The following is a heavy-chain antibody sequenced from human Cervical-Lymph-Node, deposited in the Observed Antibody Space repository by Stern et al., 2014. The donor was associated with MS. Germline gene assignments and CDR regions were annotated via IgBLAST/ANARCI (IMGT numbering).Heavy chain of an antibody. J-gene: IGHJ6*02. CDR1: GYTLSELS. CDR2: FAPEEGGT. Sequence: VQLVQSGAEVKKPGASVKVSCKASGYTLSELSMHLVRQAPGRGLAWMGGFAPEEGGTIYAQKFQGRVTMTEDTSTDTAYMELSSLRSEDTAVYYCAAQNTVTNYYYYGMDVWGQGTTVTVSS. CDR3: AAQNTVTNYYYYGMDV. V-gene: IGHV1-24*01. D-gene: IGHD4-17*01.